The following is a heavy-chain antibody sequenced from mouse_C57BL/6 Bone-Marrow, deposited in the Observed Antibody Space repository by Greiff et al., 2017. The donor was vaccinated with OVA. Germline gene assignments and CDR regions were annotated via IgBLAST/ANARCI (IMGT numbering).Heavy chain of an antibody. CDR2: IDPETGGT. CDR1: GYTFTDYE. J-gene: IGHJ2*01. D-gene: IGHD2-1*01. V-gene: IGHV1-15*01. Sequence: VKLQQSGAELVRPGASVTLSCKASGYTFTDYEMHWVKQTPVHGLEWIGAIDPETGGTAYNQKFKGKAILTADKSSSTAYMELRSLTSEDSAVYYCTTPLYYGNYGDYWGQGTTLTVSS. CDR3: TTPLYYGNYGDY.